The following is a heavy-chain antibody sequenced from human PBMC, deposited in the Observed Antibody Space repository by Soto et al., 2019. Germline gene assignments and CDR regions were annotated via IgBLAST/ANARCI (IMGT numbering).Heavy chain of an antibody. CDR1: GFTFSSYA. CDR2: ISGSGGST. D-gene: IGHD2-2*01. V-gene: IGHV3-23*01. Sequence: GGSLRLSCAASGFTFSSYAMSWVRQAPGKGLEWVSAISGSGGSTYYADSVKGRFTISRDNSKNTLYLQMNSLRAEDTAVYYCAKNIVVVPAAKYNWFDPWGQGTLVTVSS. CDR3: AKNIVVVPAAKYNWFDP. J-gene: IGHJ5*02.